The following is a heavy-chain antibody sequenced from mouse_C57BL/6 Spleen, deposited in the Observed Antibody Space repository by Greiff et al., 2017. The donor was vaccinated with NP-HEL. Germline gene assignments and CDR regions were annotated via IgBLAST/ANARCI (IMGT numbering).Heavy chain of an antibody. V-gene: IGHV1-82*01. D-gene: IGHD1-1*01. CDR2: IYPGDGDT. Sequence: QVQLQQSGPELVKPGASVKISCKASGYAFSSSWMNWVKQRPGKGLEWIGRIYPGDGDTNYNGKFKGKATLTADKSSSTAYMQLSSLTSEDSAVYFCARPSYFGFAYWGQGTLVTVSA. CDR1: GYAFSSSW. CDR3: ARPSYFGFAY. J-gene: IGHJ3*01.